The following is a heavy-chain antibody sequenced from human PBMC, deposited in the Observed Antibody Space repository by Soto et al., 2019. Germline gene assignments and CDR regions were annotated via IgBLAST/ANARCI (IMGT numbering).Heavy chain of an antibody. CDR3: AKYSRTGLHRAFDS. CDR1: GFTFSSYA. Sequence: EVQLLVSGGGLVQPGGSLRLSCAASGFTFSSYAMTWVRQAPGKGLDWVSTVAVTGGTYYADSVKGRFTISRDISMNTLLLHMNSLRAEDTAVYYCAKYSRTGLHRAFDSWCQGTLVTVSS. D-gene: IGHD4-4*01. CDR2: VAVTGGT. J-gene: IGHJ4*02. V-gene: IGHV3-23*01.